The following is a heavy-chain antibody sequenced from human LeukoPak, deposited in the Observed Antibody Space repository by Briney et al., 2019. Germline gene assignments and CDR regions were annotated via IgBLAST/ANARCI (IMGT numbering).Heavy chain of an antibody. CDR2: ILYDGSDK. V-gene: IGHV3-30*02. J-gene: IGHJ4*02. D-gene: IGHD6-13*01. Sequence: GGSLRLSCAASGFTFSSYGMHWVRQAPGKGLEWVTFILYDGSDKYYADSVKGRFSISRDNSKNTLYLQMNSLRPEDTAVYYCASPGIAAAGSWGQGTLVTVSS. CDR3: ASPGIAAAGS. CDR1: GFTFSSYG.